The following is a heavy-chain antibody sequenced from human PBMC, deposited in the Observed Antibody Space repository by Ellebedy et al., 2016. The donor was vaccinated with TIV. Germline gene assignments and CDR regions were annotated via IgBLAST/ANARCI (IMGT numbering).Heavy chain of an antibody. D-gene: IGHD3-22*01. CDR3: ARRRESNHYDSRDAFDI. J-gene: IGHJ3*02. Sequence: PGGSLRLSCVASGFTFTRHWMSWVRQAPEKGLEWVANMKQDGSETNYVDSVNGRFTISRDNAKNSLHLQMNGLRAEDTAVYYCARRRESNHYDSRDAFDIWGQGTMVTVSS. CDR2: MKQDGSET. CDR1: GFTFTRHW. V-gene: IGHV3-7*03.